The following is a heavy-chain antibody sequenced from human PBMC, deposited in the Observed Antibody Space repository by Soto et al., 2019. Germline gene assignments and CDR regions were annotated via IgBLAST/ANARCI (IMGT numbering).Heavy chain of an antibody. CDR1: GGSISSYY. J-gene: IGHJ3*02. CDR2: IYYSGST. D-gene: IGHD4-17*01. Sequence: SETLSLTCTVSGGSISSYYWSWIRQPPGKGLEWIGYIYYSGSTNYNPSLKSRVTISVDTSKNQFSLKLSSVTAADTAVYYCARGDYEKGYDAFDIWGKGKMVTV. CDR3: ARGDYEKGYDAFDI. V-gene: IGHV4-59*01.